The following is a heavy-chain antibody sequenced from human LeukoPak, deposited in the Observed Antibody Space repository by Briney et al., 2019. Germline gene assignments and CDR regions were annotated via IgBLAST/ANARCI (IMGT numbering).Heavy chain of an antibody. CDR2: IYTSGST. CDR1: GGSIGSYY. V-gene: IGHV4-4*09. Sequence: SETLSLTCTVSGGSIGSYYWSWIRQPPGKGLEWIGYIYTSGSTNYNPSLKSRVTISVDTSKNQFSLKLSSVTAADTAVYYCARAAITHFDYWGQGTLVTVSS. J-gene: IGHJ4*02. CDR3: ARAAITHFDY. D-gene: IGHD5-18*01.